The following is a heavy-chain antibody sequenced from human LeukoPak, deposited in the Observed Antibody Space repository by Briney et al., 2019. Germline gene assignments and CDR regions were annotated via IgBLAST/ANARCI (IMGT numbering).Heavy chain of an antibody. J-gene: IGHJ4*02. V-gene: IGHV3-21*04. CDR2: ISSSSSYI. CDR3: AKERSSWFVNPTGDKNR. D-gene: IGHD6-13*01. CDR1: GFTFSSYS. Sequence: PGGSLRLSCAASGFTFSSYSMNWVRQAPGKGLEWVSSISSSSSYIYYADSVKGRFTISRDNAKNSLYLQMNSLRAEDTAVYYCAKERSSWFVNPTGDKNRWGQGTLVTVSS.